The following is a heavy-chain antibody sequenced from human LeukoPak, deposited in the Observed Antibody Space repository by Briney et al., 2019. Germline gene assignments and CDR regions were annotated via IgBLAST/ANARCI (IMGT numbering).Heavy chain of an antibody. CDR1: GGSISSYY. D-gene: IGHD6-13*01. V-gene: IGHV4-34*01. J-gene: IGHJ4*02. CDR3: ARLEDPGGAAGLDD. Sequence: SETLSLTCTVSGGSISSYYWSWIRQPPGKGLEWIGEINHSGSTNYNPSLKSRVTISVDTSKNQFSLKLSSVTAADTAVYYCARLEDPGGAAGLDDWGQGTLVTVSS. CDR2: INHSGST.